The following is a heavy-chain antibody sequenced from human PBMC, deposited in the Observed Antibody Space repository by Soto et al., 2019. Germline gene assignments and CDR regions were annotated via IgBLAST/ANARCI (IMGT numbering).Heavy chain of an antibody. D-gene: IGHD3-22*01. CDR2: INAGNGNT. Sequence: ASVKVSCKASGYTFTSYAMHWVRQAPGQRLEWMGWINAGNGNTKYSQKFQGRVTITRDTSASTAYMELSSLRSEDTAVYYCARERVRYDSSGYYSYWGQGTLVTVPS. CDR3: ARERVRYDSSGYYSY. V-gene: IGHV1-3*01. CDR1: GYTFTSYA. J-gene: IGHJ4*02.